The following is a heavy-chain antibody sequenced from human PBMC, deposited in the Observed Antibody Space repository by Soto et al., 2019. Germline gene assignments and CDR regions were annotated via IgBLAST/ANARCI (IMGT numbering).Heavy chain of an antibody. CDR1: GGSISSSSYY. CDR3: ARHYVWGSYRNFDY. J-gene: IGHJ4*02. CDR2: IYYSGST. V-gene: IGHV4-39*01. Sequence: SETLSLTCTVSGGSISSSSYYWSWIRQPPWKGLEWIGSIYYSGSTYYNPSLKSRVTISVDTSKNQFSLKLSSVTAADTAVYYCARHYVWGSYRNFDYWGQGXLVTVYS. D-gene: IGHD3-16*02.